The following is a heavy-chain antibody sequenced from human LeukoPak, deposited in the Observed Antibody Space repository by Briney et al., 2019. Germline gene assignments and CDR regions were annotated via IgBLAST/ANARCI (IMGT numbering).Heavy chain of an antibody. Sequence: GGSLRLSCAASGFTFSDYYMSRIRQSPGKGLEGVSYISSVGTTTHYADSVKGRFTISRDNAKKPLYLQIHSLSAAATAVYYCARDGLDYYGVDVWGQGTTVTVPS. CDR3: ARDGLDYYGVDV. V-gene: IGHV3-11*01. CDR2: ISSVGTTT. D-gene: IGHD3-16*01. J-gene: IGHJ6*02. CDR1: GFTFSDYY.